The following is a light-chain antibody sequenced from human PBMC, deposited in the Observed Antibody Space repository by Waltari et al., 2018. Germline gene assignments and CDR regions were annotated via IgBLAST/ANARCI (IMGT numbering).Light chain of an antibody. CDR3: CSFATNSIVI. Sequence: SALTQPASVSGSPGQSITISCSGTGSDGGRYNLVSWYQQHPGKDPKLIIYEVNMRPSGVSDRFSGSKSGVTASLTISGLQAEDEAVYFCCSFATNSIVIFGGGTKLTVL. CDR2: EVN. V-gene: IGLV2-23*02. CDR1: GSDGGRYNL. J-gene: IGLJ2*01.